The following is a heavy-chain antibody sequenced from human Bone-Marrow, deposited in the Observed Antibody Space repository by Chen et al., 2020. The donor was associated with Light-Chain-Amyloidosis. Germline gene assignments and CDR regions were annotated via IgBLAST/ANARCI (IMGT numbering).Heavy chain of an antibody. CDR3: ARQYYDFWSGSYYFDY. V-gene: IGHV4-39*01. Sequence: QLQLQESGQGLVKPSETLSLTCTVSGGSISSSSYYWGWIRQPPGKGLEWIGSIYYSGSTYYNPSLKSRVTISVDTSKNQFSLKLSSVTAADTAVYYCARQYYDFWSGSYYFDYWGQGTLVTVSS. CDR1: GGSISSSSYY. CDR2: IYYSGST. J-gene: IGHJ4*02. D-gene: IGHD3-3*01.